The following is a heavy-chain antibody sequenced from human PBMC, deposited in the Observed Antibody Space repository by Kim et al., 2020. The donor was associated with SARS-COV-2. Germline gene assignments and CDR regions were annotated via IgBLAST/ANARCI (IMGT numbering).Heavy chain of an antibody. CDR3: ASLITIFGVVFDY. CDR1: GGSISSSSYY. J-gene: IGHJ4*02. V-gene: IGHV4-39*01. Sequence: SETLSLTCTVSGGSISSSSYYWGWIRQPPGKGLEWIGSIYYSGSTYYNPSLKSRVTISVDTSKNQFSLKLSSVTAADTAVYYCASLITIFGVVFDYWGQGTLVTVSS. D-gene: IGHD3-3*01. CDR2: IYYSGST.